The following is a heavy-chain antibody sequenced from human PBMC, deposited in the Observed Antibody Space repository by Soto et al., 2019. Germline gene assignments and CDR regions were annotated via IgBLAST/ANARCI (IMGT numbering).Heavy chain of an antibody. D-gene: IGHD3-22*01. CDR3: ATTERHYYDSGALNRMDV. CDR1: GYTLTELS. V-gene: IGHV1-24*01. J-gene: IGHJ6*02. CDR2: IDPEDGDT. Sequence: ASVKVSCKVSGYTLTELSMHWVRQAPGKGLEWMGSIDPEDGDTIYAQNFQGRVTMTEDTSTDTAYMELSSLRSGDTAVYYCATTERHYYDSGALNRMDVWGQGTTVTVSS.